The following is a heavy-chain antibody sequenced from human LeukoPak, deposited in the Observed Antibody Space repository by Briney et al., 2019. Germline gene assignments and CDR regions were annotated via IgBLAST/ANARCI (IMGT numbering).Heavy chain of an antibody. D-gene: IGHD2-2*02. V-gene: IGHV1-24*01. CDR3: ATDLGIGYCSSTSCYTS. Sequence: ASVKVSCKVSGYTLTELSMHWVRQAPGKGLEWMGGFDPEDGETIYAQKFQGRVTMTEDTSTDTAYMELSSLRSEDTAVYYCATDLGIGYCSSTSCYTSWGQGTLVTVSS. J-gene: IGHJ5*02. CDR2: FDPEDGET. CDR1: GYTLTELS.